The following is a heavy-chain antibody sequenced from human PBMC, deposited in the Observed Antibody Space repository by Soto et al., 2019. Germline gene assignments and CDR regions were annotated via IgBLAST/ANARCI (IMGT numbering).Heavy chain of an antibody. CDR1: GGSISSYY. V-gene: IGHV4-4*07. CDR3: ARDEARAYCGGDCYDAFDI. CDR2: IYTSGST. Sequence: PSETLSLTCTVSGGSISSYYWSWIRQPAGKGLEWIGRIYTSGSTNYNPSLKSRVTMSVDTSKNQFSLKLSSVTAADTAVYYCARDEARAYCGGDCYDAFDIWGQGTMVTVSS. D-gene: IGHD2-21*02. J-gene: IGHJ3*02.